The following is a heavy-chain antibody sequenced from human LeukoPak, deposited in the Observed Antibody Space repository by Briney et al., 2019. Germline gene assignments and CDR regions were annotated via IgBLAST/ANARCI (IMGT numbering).Heavy chain of an antibody. V-gene: IGHV4-59*01. D-gene: IGHD1-20*01. CDR2: IYYSGST. CDR3: ALLTYNYFELDY. CDR1: GGSISSYY. Sequence: SETLSLTCTVSGGSISSYYWSWIRQPPGKGLEWIGYIYYSGSTNYNPSLKSRVTISVDTSKNQFSLKLSSVTAADTAVYYCALLTYNYFELDYWGQGTLVTVSS. J-gene: IGHJ4*02.